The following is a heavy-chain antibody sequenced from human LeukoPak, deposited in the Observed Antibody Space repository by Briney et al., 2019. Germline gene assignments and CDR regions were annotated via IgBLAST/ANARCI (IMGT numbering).Heavy chain of an antibody. V-gene: IGHV1-18*01. CDR3: ARGSGSYSFFDY. CDR1: GYTFTSYG. Sequence: GASVKVSCRASGYTFTSYGISWVRQAPGQGLEWMGWISATNANTNNEQNFQGRVTMTTDTSTSTAYMEPRSLRSDDTAVYYCARGSGSYSFFDYWGQGTLVTVSS. CDR2: ISATNANT. D-gene: IGHD1-26*01. J-gene: IGHJ4*02.